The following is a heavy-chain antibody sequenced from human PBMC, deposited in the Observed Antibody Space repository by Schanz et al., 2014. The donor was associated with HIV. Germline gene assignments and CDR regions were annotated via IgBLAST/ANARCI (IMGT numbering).Heavy chain of an antibody. CDR2: ISYDGSNK. CDR1: GLTFRTYG. Sequence: QVQLVESGGGVVQPGRSLRLSCAASGLTFRTYGMHWVRQAPGKGPEWLAVISYDGSNKYYADSVKGRFTISRDNSRDTVYLQMNSLRAEDTAVYYCAAFRSWSSGIGYWGQGTLVTVSS. CDR3: AAFRSWSSGIGY. V-gene: IGHV3-30*03. J-gene: IGHJ4*02. D-gene: IGHD1-26*01.